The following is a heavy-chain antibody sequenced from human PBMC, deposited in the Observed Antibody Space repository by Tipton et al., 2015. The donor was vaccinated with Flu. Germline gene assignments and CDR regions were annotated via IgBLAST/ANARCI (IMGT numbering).Heavy chain of an antibody. V-gene: IGHV1-8*01. Sequence: QLVQSGAEVKKPGASVKVSCKASGYTFTSYDINWVRQATGQGLEWMGWMNPNSGNTGYAQKFQGRVTMTRNTSISTAYMELSSLRSEDTAVYYCARLGYEFWSGYSNWFDPWGQGTLVTVSS. CDR1: GYTFTSYD. J-gene: IGHJ5*02. D-gene: IGHD3-3*01. CDR3: ARLGYEFWSGYSNWFDP. CDR2: MNPNSGNT.